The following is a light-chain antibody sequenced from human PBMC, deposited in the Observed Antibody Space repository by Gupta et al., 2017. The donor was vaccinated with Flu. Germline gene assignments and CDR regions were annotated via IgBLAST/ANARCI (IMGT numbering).Light chain of an antibody. CDR2: DNT. CDR3: GTWDTTLRAGV. J-gene: IGLJ2*01. CDR1: NSNIENNF. Sequence: YVLPQPPSAFAAPGQSVTMSCSGDNSNIENNFVSWYQQFPGTAPTLLIYDNTHRPPGIPDRFSASKSGTTATLGITGVQTGDEADYYCGTWDTTLRAGVFGGGTRLTVL. V-gene: IGLV1-51*01.